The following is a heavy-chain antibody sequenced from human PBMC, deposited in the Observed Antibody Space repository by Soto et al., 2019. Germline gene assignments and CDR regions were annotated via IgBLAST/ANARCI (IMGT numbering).Heavy chain of an antibody. CDR3: ARLFYRNWYPFFFYY. J-gene: IGHJ4*02. V-gene: IGHV4-59*11. CDR1: GGSIRSHY. CDR2: IYYSGSI. Sequence: SETLSLTCTVSGGSIRSHYWGWIRQPPGKGLEWIGYIYYSGSINYSPSLKSRVSISVDTSKNQVSLKVHSVTAADTAVYYCARLFYRNWYPFFFYYWGQGTQVTVS. D-gene: IGHD4-4*01.